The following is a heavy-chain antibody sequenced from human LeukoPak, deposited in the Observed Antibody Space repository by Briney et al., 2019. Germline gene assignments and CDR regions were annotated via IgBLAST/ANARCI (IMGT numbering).Heavy chain of an antibody. J-gene: IGHJ4*02. Sequence: GGSLRLSCVASGFTFSTYWMSWVRQAPGEGLEWVANIKQDGSEKYYVDSVKGRFTISRDNAKNSLYLQMNSLRAEDTAVYYCARDRDTTMVAIDYWGQGTLVTVSS. CDR2: IKQDGSEK. D-gene: IGHD5-18*01. V-gene: IGHV3-7*01. CDR3: ARDRDTTMVAIDY. CDR1: GFTFSTYW.